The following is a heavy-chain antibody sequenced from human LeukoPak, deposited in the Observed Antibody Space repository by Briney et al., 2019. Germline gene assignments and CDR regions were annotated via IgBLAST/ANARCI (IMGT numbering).Heavy chain of an antibody. Sequence: GGSLRLSCAASGFTFSSYSMNWFRQAPGKGLEWVSSISSSSSYIYYADSVKGRFTISRDNAKNSLYLQMNSLRAEDTAVYYCARVGTLSGSYYNPFDYWGQGTLVTVSS. J-gene: IGHJ4*02. V-gene: IGHV3-21*01. CDR1: GFTFSSYS. D-gene: IGHD3-10*01. CDR2: ISSSSSYI. CDR3: ARVGTLSGSYYNPFDY.